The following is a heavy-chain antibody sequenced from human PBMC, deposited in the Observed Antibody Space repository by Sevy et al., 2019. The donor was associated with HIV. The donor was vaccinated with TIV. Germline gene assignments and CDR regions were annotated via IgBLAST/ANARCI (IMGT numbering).Heavy chain of an antibody. CDR3: AREPHSSYCSGGSCWFDP. V-gene: IGHV4-61*09. CDR1: GGSISSGSYY. D-gene: IGHD2-15*01. CDR2: IYTSGKT. Sequence: SETLSLTCTVSGGSISSGSYYWSWIRQPAGKGLEWIGHIYTSGKTKYNPSLKSRVSMSVDTSMNQFSLNLISVTAADTAVDYCAREPHSSYCSGGSCWFDPWGQGTLVTVSS. J-gene: IGHJ5*02.